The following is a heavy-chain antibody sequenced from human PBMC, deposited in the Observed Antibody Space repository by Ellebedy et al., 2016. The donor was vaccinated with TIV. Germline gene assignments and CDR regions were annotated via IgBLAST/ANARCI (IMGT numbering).Heavy chain of an antibody. CDR2: ISAYNGNT. CDR1: GYTFPSYG. D-gene: IGHD4-17*01. V-gene: IGHV1-18*01. CDR3: ARDTPSNDYGDYEYNGMDV. Sequence: ASVKVSCXASGYTFPSYGISWVRQAPEQGLEWMGWISAYNGNTDYAQKFQGRIMMTTDTSRKTAYMELASLRSDDTAVYYCARDTPSNDYGDYEYNGMDVWGQGTTVTVSS. J-gene: IGHJ6*02.